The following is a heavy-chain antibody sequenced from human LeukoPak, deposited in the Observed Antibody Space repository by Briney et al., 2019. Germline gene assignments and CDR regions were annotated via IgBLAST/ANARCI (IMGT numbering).Heavy chain of an antibody. V-gene: IGHV4-31*03. CDR2: IYYSGST. J-gene: IGHJ6*04. CDR1: GGSISSGGYY. Sequence: PSQTLSLTCTVSGGSISSGGYYWSWIRQHPGKGLEWIGYIYYSGSTYYNPSLKSRVTISVDTSKNQFSLKLSSVTAADTAVYYCARHPFYCSSTSCYMMDVWGKGTTVTVSS. D-gene: IGHD2-2*02. CDR3: ARHPFYCSSTSCYMMDV.